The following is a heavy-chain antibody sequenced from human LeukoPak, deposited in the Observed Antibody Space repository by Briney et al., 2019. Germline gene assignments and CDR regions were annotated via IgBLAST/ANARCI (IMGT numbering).Heavy chain of an antibody. D-gene: IGHD5-18*01. V-gene: IGHV1-2*02. CDR3: ARDQHTSGYSYGLGWFDP. CDR2: INPNSGGT. Sequence: ASVKVSCKASGYTFTGYYMHCVRQAPGQGLEWMGWINPNSGGTNYAQKFQGRVTMTRDTSISTAYMELSRLRSDDTAVYYCARDQHTSGYSYGLGWFDPWGQGTLVTVSS. CDR1: GYTFTGYY. J-gene: IGHJ5*02.